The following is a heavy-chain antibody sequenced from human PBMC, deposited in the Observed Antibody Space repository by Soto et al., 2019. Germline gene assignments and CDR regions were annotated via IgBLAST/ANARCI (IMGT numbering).Heavy chain of an antibody. D-gene: IGHD2-2*01. J-gene: IGHJ4*02. Sequence: LRHSCVVSGITFSRYTTHYVRQAPGKGLEWVAVTSHDEANKYCADSVEGRFSISRDNFKNPLYLDMDILRVDDTAVFYCARGYCSSNSCYAYPCHSKSLGTALDYWGQGTLVTVSS. V-gene: IGHV3-30-3*01. CDR1: GITFSRYT. CDR2: TSHDEANK. CDR3: ARGYCSSNSCYAYPCHSKSLGTALDY.